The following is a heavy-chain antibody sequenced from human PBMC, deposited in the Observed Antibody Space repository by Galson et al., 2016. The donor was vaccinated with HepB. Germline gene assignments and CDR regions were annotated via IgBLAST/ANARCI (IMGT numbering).Heavy chain of an antibody. CDR2: INPNSGGT. Sequence: SVKVSCKASGYDFIGYYMHWVRQAPGQGLEWMGWINPNSGGTNYAPKFQGRVTMTRDTSITTVYMEMSRLRSDDTAVYYCARDRSYQPDFWGQGTLVTVSS. D-gene: IGHD1-26*01. J-gene: IGHJ4*02. V-gene: IGHV1-2*02. CDR1: GYDFIGYY. CDR3: ARDRSYQPDF.